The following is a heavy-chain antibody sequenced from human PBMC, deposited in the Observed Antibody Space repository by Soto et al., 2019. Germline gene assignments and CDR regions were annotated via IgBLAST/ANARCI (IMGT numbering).Heavy chain of an antibody. Sequence: SETLSLTCTVSGGSIRSYYWSWIRQPPGKGLEWIGYIYYSGSTNYNPSLKSRVTISVDTSKNQFSLKLSSVTAADTAVYYCARHMIAAAGTVFDYWGQGTLVTVSS. J-gene: IGHJ4*02. D-gene: IGHD6-13*01. CDR2: IYYSGST. CDR3: ARHMIAAAGTVFDY. V-gene: IGHV4-59*08. CDR1: GGSIRSYY.